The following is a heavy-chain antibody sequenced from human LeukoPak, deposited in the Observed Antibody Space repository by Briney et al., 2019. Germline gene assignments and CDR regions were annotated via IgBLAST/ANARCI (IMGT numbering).Heavy chain of an antibody. CDR1: GLTFSSYA. V-gene: IGHV3-30-3*01. J-gene: IGHJ5*02. CDR3: ARDPLGYYDSSGYSP. Sequence: GGSLRLSCAASGLTFSSYAMHWVRQAPGKGLEWVAVISYDGSNKYYADSVKGRFTISRDNSKNTLYLQMNSLRAEDTAVYYCARDPLGYYDSSGYSPWGQGTLVTVSS. CDR2: ISYDGSNK. D-gene: IGHD3-22*01.